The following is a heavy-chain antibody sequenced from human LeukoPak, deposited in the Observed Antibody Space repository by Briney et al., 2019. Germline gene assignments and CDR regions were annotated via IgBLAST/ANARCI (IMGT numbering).Heavy chain of an antibody. V-gene: IGHV3-23*01. CDR1: GFTFSTYS. CDR2: ISGSGSNT. D-gene: IGHD3-16*01. J-gene: IGHJ4*02. CDR3: ATGTGGLGD. Sequence: GGSLRLSCAASGFTFSTYSVNWVRQAPGKGLEWVSAISGSGSNTYYAESVQGRFTISRDNSKNTLYLQMNSLRAEDTAVYYCATGTGGLGDWGQGTLVTVSS.